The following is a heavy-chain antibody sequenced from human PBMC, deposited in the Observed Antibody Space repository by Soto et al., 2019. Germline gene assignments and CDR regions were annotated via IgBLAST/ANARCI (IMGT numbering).Heavy chain of an antibody. CDR2: ISAYNGNT. CDR3: ARDVVRPPLIGRAVFDY. V-gene: IGHV1-18*01. Sequence: ASVKVSFKASGYTFTSYGISWVRQAPGQGLEWMGWISAYNGNTNYAQKLQGRVTMTTDTSTSTAYMELRSLRSDDTAVYYCARDVVRPPLIGRAVFDYWGQGTLVTVSS. CDR1: GYTFTSYG. J-gene: IGHJ4*02. D-gene: IGHD2-21*01.